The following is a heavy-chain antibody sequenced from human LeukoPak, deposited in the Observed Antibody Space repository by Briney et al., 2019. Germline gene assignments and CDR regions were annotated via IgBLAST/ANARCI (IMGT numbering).Heavy chain of an antibody. J-gene: IGHJ3*02. CDR3: ARGFGSYGLNDALDI. D-gene: IGHD5-18*01. CDR2: ISSSSSYI. Sequence: GGSLRLSCAASGFTFSSYSMNWVRQAPGKGLEWVSSISSSSSYIYYADSVKGRFTISRDNAKNSLYLQMNSLRAEDTAVYYCARGFGSYGLNDALDIWGQGTMVTVSS. V-gene: IGHV3-21*01. CDR1: GFTFSSYS.